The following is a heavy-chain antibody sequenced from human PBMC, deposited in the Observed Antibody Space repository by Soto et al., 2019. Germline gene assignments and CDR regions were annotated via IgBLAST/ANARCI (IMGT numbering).Heavy chain of an antibody. V-gene: IGHV4-4*07. J-gene: IGHJ5*02. Sequence: PSETLCVACIFSGGSISSYYWSWIRQPAGKGLDWIGRIYTSGSTNYDPSLKSRVTMSVDTSKNQFSLKLSSVTAADTAVYYCARRSPTPYGAYVSWFDPWGQGTLVTVSS. CDR1: GGSISSYY. CDR2: IYTSGST. CDR3: ARRSPTPYGAYVSWFDP. D-gene: IGHD4-17*01.